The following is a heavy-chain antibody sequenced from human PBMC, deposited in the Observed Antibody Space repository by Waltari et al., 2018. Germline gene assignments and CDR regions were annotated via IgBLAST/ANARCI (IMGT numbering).Heavy chain of an antibody. J-gene: IGHJ4*02. Sequence: QVKLVQSGDEVKSPGASVRVSCKGSGYPFTNFGFSWVRQAPGQGLEVMGWIGSHNGDTNYVPNFKGRVTMTTDTSTNTAYMELRSLTSDDTAIYYCARDYHGDYVWDYWGQGTLVTVSS. CDR1: GYPFTNFG. D-gene: IGHD4-17*01. V-gene: IGHV1-18*01. CDR3: ARDYHGDYVWDY. CDR2: IGSHNGDT.